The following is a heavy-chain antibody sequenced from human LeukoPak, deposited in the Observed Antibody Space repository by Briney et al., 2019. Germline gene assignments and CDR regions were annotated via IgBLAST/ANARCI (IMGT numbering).Heavy chain of an antibody. D-gene: IGHD5-12*01. Sequence: SETLSLTCAVYGGSFSGYYWSWIRQPPGKGLEWIGEINHSGSTNYNPSLKSRVTISVDTSNNQFSLKLSSVTAADTAVYYCARGNSGYDPSRMDVWGQGTTVTVSS. J-gene: IGHJ6*02. CDR1: GGSFSGYY. CDR3: ARGNSGYDPSRMDV. V-gene: IGHV4-34*01. CDR2: INHSGST.